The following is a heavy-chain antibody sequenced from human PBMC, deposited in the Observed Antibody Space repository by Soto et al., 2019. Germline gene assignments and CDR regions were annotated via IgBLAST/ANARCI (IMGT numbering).Heavy chain of an antibody. J-gene: IGHJ4*02. D-gene: IGHD3-3*01. CDR3: AKYLLRSLAWSPLNH. Sequence: GGSLRLSCAASGFTFSNYWMSWVRQAPGKGLEWVANIKQDGSEKYYVDSVKGRFTISRDNAKNSLYLQMNSLRAEDTAVYYCAKYLLRSLAWSPLNHWGQGTLVTVAS. V-gene: IGHV3-7*01. CDR1: GFTFSNYW. CDR2: IKQDGSEK.